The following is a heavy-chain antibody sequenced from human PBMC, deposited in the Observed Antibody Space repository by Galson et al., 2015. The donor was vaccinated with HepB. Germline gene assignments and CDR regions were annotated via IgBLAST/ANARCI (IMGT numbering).Heavy chain of an antibody. CDR1: GYTFTNYA. CDR2: INTNTGNP. V-gene: IGHV7-4-1*01. Sequence: SVKVSCKASGYTFTNYAMNWVRQAPGQGLEWMGWINTNTGNPTYAQGFTGRFVFSLDTSVSTAYLQIGSLKAEDTAVYYCAREVSSGYYWGSIYSYYGMDVWGQGTTVTVSS. CDR3: AREVSSGYYWGSIYSYYGMDV. J-gene: IGHJ6*02. D-gene: IGHD3-22*01.